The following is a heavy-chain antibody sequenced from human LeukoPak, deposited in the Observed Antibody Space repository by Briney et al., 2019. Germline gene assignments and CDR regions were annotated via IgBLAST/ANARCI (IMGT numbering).Heavy chain of an antibody. V-gene: IGHV4-59*08. CDR2: IYYNGST. J-gene: IGHJ3*02. Sequence: PSETLSLTRTVSGGSISSYHWSWIRQPPGKGLEWIGYIYYNGSTNYNPSLKSRVTISIDTSKNQFSLKLTSVTAADTAVYYCARRQWWVKGEAYDIWGQGTLVTVSS. CDR3: ARRQWWVKGEAYDI. CDR1: GGSISSYH. D-gene: IGHD2-15*01.